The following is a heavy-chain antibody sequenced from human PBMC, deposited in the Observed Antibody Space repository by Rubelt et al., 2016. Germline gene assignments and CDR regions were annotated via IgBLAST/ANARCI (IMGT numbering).Heavy chain of an antibody. Sequence: RSLRLSCAASGFTFSGSAMHWVRQASGKGLEWVGRIRNKANSYATVYVESVKGRFTISRDDSKNTAYLQMNSLKIEDTAVYYCTRLSGNGLDYWGQGTLVTVSS. CDR1: GFTFSGSA. CDR3: TRLSGNGLDY. V-gene: IGHV3-73*01. J-gene: IGHJ4*02. D-gene: IGHD1-26*01. CDR2: IRNKANSYAT.